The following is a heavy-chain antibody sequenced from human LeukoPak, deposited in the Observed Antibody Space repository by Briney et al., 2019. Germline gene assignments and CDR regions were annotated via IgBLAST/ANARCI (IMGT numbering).Heavy chain of an antibody. CDR3: ARGYSYGDNWFDP. V-gene: IGHV4-59*01. J-gene: IGHJ5*02. CDR1: GGSISSYY. D-gene: IGHD5-18*01. Sequence: PSETLSLTXTVSGGSISSYYWSWIRQPPGKGLEWIGYIYYSGSPNYNPSLKSRVTISLDTSKNQFSLKLSSVTAADKAVYYCARGYSYGDNWFDPWGQGTLVTVSS. CDR2: IYYSGSP.